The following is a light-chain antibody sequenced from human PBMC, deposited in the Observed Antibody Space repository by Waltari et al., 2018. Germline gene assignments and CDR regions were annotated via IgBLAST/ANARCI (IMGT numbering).Light chain of an antibody. CDR2: DAS. CDR3: QQRRNWPLS. CDR1: QSIVDA. V-gene: IGKV3-11*01. Sequence: VLTQSPATLSLSPGDRAALSCRASQSIVDAIAWYQQRPGQTPRLLIYDASNRAPGIPARFSGSGSGTDFTLTISSLEPEDFAGYYCQQRRNWPLSFGQGTRLEIK. J-gene: IGKJ5*01.